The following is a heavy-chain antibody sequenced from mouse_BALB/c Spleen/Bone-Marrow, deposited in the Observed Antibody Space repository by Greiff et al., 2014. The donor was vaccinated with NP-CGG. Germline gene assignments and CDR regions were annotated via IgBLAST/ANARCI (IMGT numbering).Heavy chain of an antibody. V-gene: IGHV5-17*02. D-gene: IGHD1-1*01. Sequence: EVQVVESGGGLVQPGGSRKLSCAASGFTFSSFGMHWVRQAPEKGLEWVAYISSGSSTICYADTVKGRFTISRDNPKNTLFLQMTSLRSEDTAMYYCARSGIGYYYGSNSYAMDYWGQGTSVTVSS. CDR3: ARSGIGYYYGSNSYAMDY. CDR2: ISSGSSTI. J-gene: IGHJ4*01. CDR1: GFTFSSFG.